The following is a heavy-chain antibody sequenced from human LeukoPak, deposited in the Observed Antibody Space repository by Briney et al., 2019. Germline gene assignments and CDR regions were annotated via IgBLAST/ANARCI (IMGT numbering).Heavy chain of an antibody. D-gene: IGHD5-12*01. CDR1: GYTFTGYY. V-gene: IGHV1-2*02. CDR2: INPNSGGT. Sequence: GASVKVSCKASGYTFTGYYMHWVRQAPGQGLEWMGWINPNSGGTNYAQKFQGRVTMTRDTSISTAYMELSRLRSDDTAVYYCARVVRSRAVATIYFDYWGQGTLVTVSS. J-gene: IGHJ4*02. CDR3: ARVVRSRAVATIYFDY.